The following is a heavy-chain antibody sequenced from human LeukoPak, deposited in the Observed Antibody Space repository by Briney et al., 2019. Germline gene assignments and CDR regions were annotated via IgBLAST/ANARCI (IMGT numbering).Heavy chain of an antibody. CDR3: ARDWNRSGLYYYYYMDV. D-gene: IGHD1-1*01. Sequence: GASVKVSCKASGYTFTGYYMHWVRQAPGQGLEWMGWINPNSGGTNYAQKFQGRVTMTRETSISTAYMELSRLRSDDTAGYYCARDWNRSGLYYYYYMDVWGKGTTVTVSS. V-gene: IGHV1-2*02. CDR1: GYTFTGYY. CDR2: INPNSGGT. J-gene: IGHJ6*03.